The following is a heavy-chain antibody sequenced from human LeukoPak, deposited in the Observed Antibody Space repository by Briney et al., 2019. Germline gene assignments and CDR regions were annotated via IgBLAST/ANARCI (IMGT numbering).Heavy chain of an antibody. V-gene: IGHV1-46*01. Sequence: ASVKVSCKASGYTFTSYYMHWVRQAPRQGLEWMGIINPSGGSTSYAQKFHGRVTMTRDMSTSTVYMELSSLRSEDTAVYYCARVYYDSSGYSSGEDYWGQGTLVTVSS. D-gene: IGHD3-22*01. CDR2: INPSGGST. CDR1: GYTFTSYY. J-gene: IGHJ4*02. CDR3: ARVYYDSSGYSSGEDY.